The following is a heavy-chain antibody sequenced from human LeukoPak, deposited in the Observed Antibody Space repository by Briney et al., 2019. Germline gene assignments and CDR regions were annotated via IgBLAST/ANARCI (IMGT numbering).Heavy chain of an antibody. CDR2: IYYSGNT. D-gene: IGHD3-10*01. J-gene: IGHJ5*02. V-gene: IGHV4-38-2*02. Sequence: SETLSLTCTVSGYSISSGYYWGWIRQPPGKGLEWIGSIYYSGNTYSNPSLKSRVTISVDTSKNHFSLKLSSVTAADTAVYYCATWRLWFGELLSNWFDPWGQGTLVTVSS. CDR1: GYSISSGYY. CDR3: ATWRLWFGELLSNWFDP.